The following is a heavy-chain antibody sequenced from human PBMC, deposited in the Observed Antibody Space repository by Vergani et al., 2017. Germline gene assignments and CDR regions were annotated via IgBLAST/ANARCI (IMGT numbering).Heavy chain of an antibody. CDR2: INPSGGGA. D-gene: IGHD3-9*01. Sequence: QVQLVQSGAEVRKPGASAKVSCKASGYIFSSYYMSWVRQAPGQGLEWVGIINPSGGGASYAQKFQGRVTMTRDTSTNTFYMELSSLRSEDTAIYYCARGDYGILTGYRYWGQGTLVTVSA. V-gene: IGHV1-46*03. J-gene: IGHJ4*02. CDR3: ARGDYGILTGYRY. CDR1: GYIFSSYY.